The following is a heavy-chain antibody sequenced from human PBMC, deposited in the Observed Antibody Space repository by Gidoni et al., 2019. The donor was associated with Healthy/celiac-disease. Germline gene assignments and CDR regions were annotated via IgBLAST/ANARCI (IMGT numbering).Heavy chain of an antibody. CDR3: ARGVATEMGRSQTLDY. D-gene: IGHD5-12*01. CDR2: IWYDGSNK. CDR1: GFTFRSYG. J-gene: IGHJ4*02. V-gene: IGHV3-33*01. Sequence: QVQLVESGGGVVQPGRSLRLSCSASGFTFRSYGMHWVRQAPGKGLEWVAVIWYDGSNKYYADSVKGRFTISRENSKNTLYLQMNSLRAEDTAVYYCARGVATEMGRSQTLDYWGQGTLVTVSS.